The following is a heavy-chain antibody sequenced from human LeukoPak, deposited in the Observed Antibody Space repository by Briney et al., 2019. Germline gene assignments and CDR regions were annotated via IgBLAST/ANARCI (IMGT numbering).Heavy chain of an antibody. CDR1: GFKFDDYA. V-gene: IGHV3-9*01. CDR2: ISWNGGSI. J-gene: IGHJ4*02. D-gene: IGHD3-22*01. CDR3: AKAYYYDSSGYPFDY. Sequence: PGGSLRLSCAASGFKFDDYAMHWVRQAPGKGLEWVSGISWNGGSIGYEDSVRGRFTISRDNAKNSLYLQMNSLRAEDTALYYCAKAYYYDSSGYPFDYWGQGTLVTVSS.